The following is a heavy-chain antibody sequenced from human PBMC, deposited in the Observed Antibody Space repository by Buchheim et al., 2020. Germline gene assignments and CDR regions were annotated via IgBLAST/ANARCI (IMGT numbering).Heavy chain of an antibody. CDR1: GYTFTIYY. CDR2: INPSTYST. D-gene: IGHD1-1*01. J-gene: IGHJ4*02. V-gene: IGHV1-46*01. CDR3: ARGDQNNYYFDY. Sequence: QVQLVQSGAEVKRPGASVKVSCKASGYTFTIYYLHWVRQAPGQGLEWMGIINPSTYSTSYAQSFQGRVTMTRDTSTRTVYMQLSSLKFDDTAVYYCARGDQNNYYFDYWGQGTL.